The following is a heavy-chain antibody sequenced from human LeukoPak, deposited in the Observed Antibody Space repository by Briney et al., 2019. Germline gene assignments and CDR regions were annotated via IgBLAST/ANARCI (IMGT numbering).Heavy chain of an antibody. Sequence: SETLSLTCTVSGGSISSYYWSWIRQPPGKGLEWIGHIYYSGSTNYNPSLKSRVTISVDTSKNQFSLKLSSVTAADTAVYYCARAPGGCYSSSCLDYWGQGTLVAVSS. V-gene: IGHV4-59*01. D-gene: IGHD6-13*01. J-gene: IGHJ4*02. CDR1: GGSISSYY. CDR3: ARAPGGCYSSSCLDY. CDR2: IYYSGST.